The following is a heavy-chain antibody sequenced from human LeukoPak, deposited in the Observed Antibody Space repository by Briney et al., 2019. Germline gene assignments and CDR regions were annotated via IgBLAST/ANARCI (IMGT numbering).Heavy chain of an antibody. CDR2: TSGYNGHT. D-gene: IGHD3-10*01. CDR1: GYTFDTYG. CDR3: ARIQSAGTSDAFDI. Sequence: ASVKVSCKASGYTFDTYGISWVRQAPGQGLEWMGWTSGYNGHTKYAQKFHDRVTLTTDTSTSIAYMEMRSLRSDDTAVYYCARIQSAGTSDAFDIWGQGTMLTVS. J-gene: IGHJ3*02. V-gene: IGHV1-18*01.